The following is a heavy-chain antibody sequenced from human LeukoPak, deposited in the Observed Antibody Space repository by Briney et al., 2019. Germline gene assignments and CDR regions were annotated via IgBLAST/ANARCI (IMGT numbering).Heavy chain of an antibody. Sequence: GESLKISCQGSGLTFTTSWIGWVRQLPGKGLEWMGNIYPGDTDTRYSPSFQGQVTISADKSINTAYLQWTSLKASDTAMYYCARQLTTLRGFDIRGQGTMVTASS. D-gene: IGHD4-11*01. J-gene: IGHJ3*02. CDR1: GLTFTTSW. CDR3: ARQLTTLRGFDI. CDR2: IYPGDTDT. V-gene: IGHV5-51*01.